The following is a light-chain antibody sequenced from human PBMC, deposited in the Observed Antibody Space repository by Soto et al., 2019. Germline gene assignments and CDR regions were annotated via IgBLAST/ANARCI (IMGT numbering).Light chain of an antibody. J-gene: IGKJ5*01. V-gene: IGKV3-11*01. CDR3: QQRSSWPIT. CDR1: QSVSSY. CDR2: DAS. Sequence: EVVLTQSPVTLSLSPGERTTPSCRASQSVSSYLAWYKQSPGQAPSLLIYDASNRATGIPARFSGSGSGTDFTLTISSLEPEDFAVYYCQQRSSWPITFGQGTRLEIK.